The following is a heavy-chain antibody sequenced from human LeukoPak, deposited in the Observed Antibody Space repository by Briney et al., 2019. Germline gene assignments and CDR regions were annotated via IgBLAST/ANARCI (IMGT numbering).Heavy chain of an antibody. CDR2: INPNSDDT. Sequence: ASVTVSFTASGYTFTVYYIYWVRQAPGHGLERMGWINPNSDDTNFAQKFQGRVTITRDTSISTAYIELSSLRSDDTAVYYCARVTVVRAFDIWGQGTMVTVSS. J-gene: IGHJ3*02. CDR3: ARVTVVRAFDI. D-gene: IGHD3-22*01. CDR1: GYTFTVYY. V-gene: IGHV1-2*02.